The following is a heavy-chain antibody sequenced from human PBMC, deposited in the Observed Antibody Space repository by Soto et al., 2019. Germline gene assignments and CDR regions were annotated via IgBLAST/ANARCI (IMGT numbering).Heavy chain of an antibody. Sequence: GGSLRLSCAASGFTFSSYGMHWVRQAPGKGLEWVAVIWYDGSNKYYADSVKGRFTISRDNSKNTLYLQMNSLRAEDTAVYYCASGVPATTWSPYYYGMDVWGQGTTVTVSS. CDR1: GFTFSSYG. CDR3: ASGVPATTWSPYYYGMDV. D-gene: IGHD1-26*01. CDR2: IWYDGSNK. V-gene: IGHV3-33*01. J-gene: IGHJ6*02.